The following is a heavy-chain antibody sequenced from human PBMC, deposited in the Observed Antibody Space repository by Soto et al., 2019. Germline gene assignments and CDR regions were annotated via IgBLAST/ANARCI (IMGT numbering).Heavy chain of an antibody. V-gene: IGHV1-18*01. CDR1: GGTFSSYA. CDR2: ISAYNGNT. Sequence: ASVKVSCKASGGTFSSYAISWVRQAPGQGLEWMGWISAYNGNTNYAQKLQGRVTMTTDTSTSTAYMELRSLRSDDTAVYYCARVAYSSGWWGDAFDIWGQGTMVTVSS. J-gene: IGHJ3*02. CDR3: ARVAYSSGWWGDAFDI. D-gene: IGHD6-19*01.